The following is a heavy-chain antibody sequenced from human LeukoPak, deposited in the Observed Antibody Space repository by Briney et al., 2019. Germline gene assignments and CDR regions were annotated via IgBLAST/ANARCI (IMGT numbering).Heavy chain of an antibody. V-gene: IGHV4-59*01. CDR1: GGSIRSYY. CDR3: ARGPYSSGWFDY. D-gene: IGHD6-19*01. J-gene: IGHJ4*02. Sequence: SETLSLTCTVSGGSIRSYYWSWIRQPPGKGLELIGYIYYSGSTNYNPSLKSRVTMSVDTSKSQFSLKLSSVTAADTAVYYCARGPYSSGWFDYWGQGTLVTVSS. CDR2: IYYSGST.